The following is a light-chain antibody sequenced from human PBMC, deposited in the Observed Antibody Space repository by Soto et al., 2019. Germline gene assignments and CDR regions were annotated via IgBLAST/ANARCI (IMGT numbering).Light chain of an antibody. CDR2: AAS. CDR1: QSISSY. Sequence: DSKMTQSPSSLSASVGDRFTITCRASQSISSYLNWYQQKPGKAPNLLIYAASTLQSGVPSRFSGSGSGTAFALAIRSLQPEEFATYYCQQSYTTPLTFGGGTKVEIK. V-gene: IGKV1-39*01. CDR3: QQSYTTPLT. J-gene: IGKJ4*01.